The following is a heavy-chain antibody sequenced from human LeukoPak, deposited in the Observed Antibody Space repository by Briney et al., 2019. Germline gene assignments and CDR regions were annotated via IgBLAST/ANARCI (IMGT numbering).Heavy chain of an antibody. Sequence: ASVKVSCKAPGYTFTGYYIHWVRQAPGQGLEWMGRINPNSGGTNYAQKFQGRVTVTGDTSISTAYMELSRLRSDDTAVYYCAEDIIDYYDSSGFSPRWGQGTLVTVSS. CDR3: AEDIIDYYDSSGFSPR. J-gene: IGHJ4*02. V-gene: IGHV1-2*06. D-gene: IGHD3-22*01. CDR1: GYTFTGYY. CDR2: INPNSGGT.